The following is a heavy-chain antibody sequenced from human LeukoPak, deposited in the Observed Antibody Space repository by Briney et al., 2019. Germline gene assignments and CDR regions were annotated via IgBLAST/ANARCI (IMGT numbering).Heavy chain of an antibody. V-gene: IGHV4-59*01. CDR2: IYYSGST. J-gene: IGHJ2*01. D-gene: IGHD3-22*01. CDR1: GGSISSDY. CDR3: ARDPRITMISSYWYFDL. Sequence: PSETLSLACTVSGGSISSDYWSWIRQPPGKGLEWIGYIYYSGSTNYNPSLKSRVTISVDTSKNQFSLKLSSVTAADTAVYYCARDPRITMISSYWYFDLWGRGTLVTVSS.